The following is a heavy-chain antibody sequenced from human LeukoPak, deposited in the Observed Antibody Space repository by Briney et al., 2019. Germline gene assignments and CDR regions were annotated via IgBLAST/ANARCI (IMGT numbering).Heavy chain of an antibody. CDR2: IYSSGST. CDR1: GGSISSYY. V-gene: IGHV4-59*08. CDR3: ARHGDQSYYDFWSGSEYYYYGMDV. J-gene: IGHJ6*02. Sequence: PSETLSLTCTVSGGSISSYYWSWIRQPPGKGLEWIGYIYSSGSTNYNPSLKSRVTISVDTSKNQFSLKLSSVTTADTAVYYCARHGDQSYYDFWSGSEYYYYGMDVWGQGTTVTVSS. D-gene: IGHD3-3*01.